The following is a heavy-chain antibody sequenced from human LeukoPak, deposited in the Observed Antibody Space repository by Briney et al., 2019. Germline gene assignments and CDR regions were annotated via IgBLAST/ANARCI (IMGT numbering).Heavy chain of an antibody. CDR2: INPSGGST. V-gene: IGHV1-46*01. D-gene: IGHD1-26*01. CDR1: GYTFTSYY. CDR3: ARDRWELDY. Sequence: ASVKVSCKASGYTFTSYYMHWVRQAPGQGLEWMGIINPSGGSTSYAQKFQGRVTMTRDMYTSTVYMEPSSLRSEDTGVYYCARDRWELDYWGQGTLVTVSS. J-gene: IGHJ4*02.